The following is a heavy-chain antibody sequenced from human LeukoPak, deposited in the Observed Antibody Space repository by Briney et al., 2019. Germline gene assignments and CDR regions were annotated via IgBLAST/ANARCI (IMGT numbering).Heavy chain of an antibody. Sequence: GGSRILSCAVSGFTLSTNYMSWVRQAQRDGLEWVSILYSGGDIYYAVSVKGRFTISRDNSKNTLDLQLNTLRVEESAVYYCARDLGVLQRSMDVWGKGTPVTISS. V-gene: IGHV3-53*01. CDR1: GFTLSTNY. CDR2: LYSGGDI. CDR3: ARDLGVLQRSMDV. D-gene: IGHD2-8*01. J-gene: IGHJ6*03.